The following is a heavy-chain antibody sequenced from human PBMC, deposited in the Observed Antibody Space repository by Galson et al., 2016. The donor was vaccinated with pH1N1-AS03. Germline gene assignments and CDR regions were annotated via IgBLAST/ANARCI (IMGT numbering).Heavy chain of an antibody. Sequence: PETLSLTCAVSGDSVSGGHWWTWVRQSPGKGLEWIGYIYLRGSTDYSPSLADRVIISADRSTNDFSLTLSSVTAADTAVYYCARVLTPGYFHTMDVWGRGTTVTVSS. CDR2: IYLRGST. CDR1: GDSVSGGHW. CDR3: ARVLTPGYFHTMDV. D-gene: IGHD2/OR15-2a*01. J-gene: IGHJ6*02. V-gene: IGHV4-4*03.